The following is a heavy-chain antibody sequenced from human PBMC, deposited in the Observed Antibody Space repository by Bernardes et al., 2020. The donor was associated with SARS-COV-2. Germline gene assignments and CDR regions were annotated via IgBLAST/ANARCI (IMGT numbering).Heavy chain of an antibody. V-gene: IGHV3-30-3*01. CDR1: GFTFSSYA. CDR3: ARARGGYYDPFDY. D-gene: IGHD3-22*01. Sequence: GGSLRLSCGASGFTFSSYAMHWVRQAPGKGLEWVAVISYDGSNKYYADSVKGRFTISRDNSKNTLYLQMNSLRAEDTAVYYCARARGGYYDPFDYWGQGTLVTVSS. J-gene: IGHJ4*02. CDR2: ISYDGSNK.